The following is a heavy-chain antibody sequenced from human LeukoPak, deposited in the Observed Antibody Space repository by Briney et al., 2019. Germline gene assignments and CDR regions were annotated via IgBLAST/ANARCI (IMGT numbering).Heavy chain of an antibody. Sequence: GGSLRLSCAASGFTFSSYWMSWVRQAPGKGLEWVANIKQDGSEKYYVDSVKGRFTISRDNAKNSLYLQMNSLRAEDTAVYYCARDRRFSSSWAALVYFDYWGQGTLVTVSS. CDR1: GFTFSSYW. J-gene: IGHJ4*02. D-gene: IGHD6-13*01. CDR2: IKQDGSEK. V-gene: IGHV3-7*01. CDR3: ARDRRFSSSWAALVYFDY.